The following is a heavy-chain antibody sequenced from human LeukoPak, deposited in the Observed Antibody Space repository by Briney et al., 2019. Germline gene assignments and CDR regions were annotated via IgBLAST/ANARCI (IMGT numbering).Heavy chain of an antibody. J-gene: IGHJ4*02. CDR1: GFTFSSYW. CDR3: ATSRTFDY. Sequence: GGSLRLSCEASGFTFSSYWMSWVRQAPGKGLEWVANIKQDGSEKYYVDSAEGRFTISRDNAKNSLYLQMNSLRAEDTAVYYCATSRTFDYWGQGTLVTVSS. V-gene: IGHV3-7*01. CDR2: IKQDGSEK.